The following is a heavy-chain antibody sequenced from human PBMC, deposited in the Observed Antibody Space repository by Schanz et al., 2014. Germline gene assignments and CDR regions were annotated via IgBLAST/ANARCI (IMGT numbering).Heavy chain of an antibody. CDR3: APLDDCGGGCPINDAFDV. CDR1: GFTFNNYD. J-gene: IGHJ3*01. Sequence: EVQLVESGGGLVQPGGSLRLSCAASGFTFNNYDMNWVRLVPGKGMECVSGISGGGGSAYYADSVKGRFTISRDNSKNTLCLQMNSLRAEDTAVYYCAPLDDCGGGCPINDAFDVWGQGTMVTVSS. D-gene: IGHD2-21*01. V-gene: IGHV3-23*04. CDR2: ISGGGGSA.